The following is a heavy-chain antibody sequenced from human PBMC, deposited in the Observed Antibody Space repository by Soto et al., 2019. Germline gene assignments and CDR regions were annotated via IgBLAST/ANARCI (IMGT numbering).Heavy chain of an antibody. D-gene: IGHD5-18*01. CDR3: ARGKQLWLAFDI. CDR1: GGSISSGDYY. CDR2: IYYSGST. J-gene: IGHJ3*02. Sequence: SETLSLTCTVSGGSISSGDYYWSWIRQPPGKGLEWTGYIYYSGSTYYNPSLKSRVTISVDTPKNQFSLKLSSVTAADTAVYYCARGKQLWLAFDIWGQGTMVTVSS. V-gene: IGHV4-30-4*01.